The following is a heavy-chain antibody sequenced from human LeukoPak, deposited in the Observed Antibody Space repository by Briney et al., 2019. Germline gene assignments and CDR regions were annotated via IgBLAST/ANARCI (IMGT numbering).Heavy chain of an antibody. V-gene: IGHV4-38-2*02. CDR1: DYSISSGYY. Sequence: SSETLSLTCTVSDYSISSGYYWGWIRQPPGKGLEWIGSIYYSGSTYYNPSLKSRVTISVDTSKNQFSLKLSSVTAADTAVYYCARDGGNRFDYWGQGTLVTVSS. J-gene: IGHJ4*02. D-gene: IGHD4-23*01. CDR3: ARDGGNRFDY. CDR2: IYYSGST.